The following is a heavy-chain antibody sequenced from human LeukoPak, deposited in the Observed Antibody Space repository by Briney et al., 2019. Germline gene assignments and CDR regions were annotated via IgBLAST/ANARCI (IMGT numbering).Heavy chain of an antibody. CDR2: IKQDGSEK. CDR3: TRVEETATTAAIIRKYSYYYYYMDV. V-gene: IGHV3-7*01. D-gene: IGHD4-11*01. J-gene: IGHJ6*03. CDR1: GFTFSTYR. Sequence: PGGSLRLSCAASGFTFSTYRMSWVRQAPGKGLEWVANIKQDGSEKHYVDSVKGRFTISRDNTKNSLYLQMSSLRAEDTAVYYCTRVEETATTAAIIRKYSYYYYYMDVWGKGNTATVSS.